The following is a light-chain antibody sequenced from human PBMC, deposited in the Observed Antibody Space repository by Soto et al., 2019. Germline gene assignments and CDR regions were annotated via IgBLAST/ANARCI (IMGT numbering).Light chain of an antibody. CDR2: EGS. CDR1: SSVVGSYNL. Sequence: QSALTQPASVSGSPGQSITISCTGTSSVVGSYNLVSWYQQHPGKAPKLMIYEGSKRPSGVSNRFSGSKSGNTASLTISGLQAEDEADYYCCSYAGSSTLYVFGTGTKLTVL. V-gene: IGLV2-23*01. J-gene: IGLJ1*01. CDR3: CSYAGSSTLYV.